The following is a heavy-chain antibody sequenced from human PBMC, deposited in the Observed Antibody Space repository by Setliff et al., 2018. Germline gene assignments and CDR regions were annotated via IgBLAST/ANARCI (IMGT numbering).Heavy chain of an antibody. Sequence: GGSLRLSCAASGFTFSSYAMSWVRQAPGKGLEWVSAISGSGGSTYYADSVKGRFTISRDNSKNTLYLQMNSLRAEDTAVYYCARDQALDTMIVVVISTGFDYWGQGTLVTVSS. D-gene: IGHD3-22*01. CDR1: GFTFSSYA. CDR2: ISGSGGST. V-gene: IGHV3-23*01. CDR3: ARDQALDTMIVVVISTGFDY. J-gene: IGHJ4*02.